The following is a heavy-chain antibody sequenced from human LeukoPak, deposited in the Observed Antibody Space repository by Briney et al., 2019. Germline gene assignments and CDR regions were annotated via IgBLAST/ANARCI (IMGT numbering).Heavy chain of an antibody. CDR1: GGTFSSYA. V-gene: IGHV1-69*06. CDR3: ARSYSGYYYMDV. D-gene: IGHD1-26*01. CDR2: IIPIFGTA. Sequence: ASVKVSCKASGGTFSSYAISWVRQAPGQGLEWMGGIIPIFGTANYAQKFQGRVTITADKSTSTAYMELRSLRSDDTAVYYCARSYSGYYYMDVWGKGTTVAVSS. J-gene: IGHJ6*03.